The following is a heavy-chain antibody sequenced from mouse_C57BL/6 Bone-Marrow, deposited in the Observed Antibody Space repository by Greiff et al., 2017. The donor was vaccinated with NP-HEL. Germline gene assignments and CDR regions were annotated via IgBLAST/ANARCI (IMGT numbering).Heavy chain of an antibody. CDR3: ASRGYYGSSYDYAMDY. CDR1: GYTFTSYT. V-gene: IGHV1-4*01. Sequence: VKLVESGAELARPGASVKMSCKASGYTFTSYTMHWVKQRPGQGLEWIGYINPSSGYTKYNQKFKDKATLTADKSSSTAYMQLSSLTSEDSAVYYCASRGYYGSSYDYAMDYWGQGTSVTVSS. D-gene: IGHD1-1*01. CDR2: INPSSGYT. J-gene: IGHJ4*01.